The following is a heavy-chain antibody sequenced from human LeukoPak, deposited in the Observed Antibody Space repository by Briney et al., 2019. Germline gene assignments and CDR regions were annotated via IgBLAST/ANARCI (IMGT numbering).Heavy chain of an antibody. Sequence: GGSLSLSCAATGFTLSGHSMNWVRQAPGKGLDWVSSISPTSAYIYYQDSVKGRFTISRDDAKNSLYLEMDSLRGEDTAAYYCARTIYYYESTSYFSDAFDVWGQGTMVTVSS. J-gene: IGHJ3*01. V-gene: IGHV3-21*01. CDR1: GFTLSGHS. D-gene: IGHD3-22*01. CDR2: ISPTSAYI. CDR3: ARTIYYYESTSYFSDAFDV.